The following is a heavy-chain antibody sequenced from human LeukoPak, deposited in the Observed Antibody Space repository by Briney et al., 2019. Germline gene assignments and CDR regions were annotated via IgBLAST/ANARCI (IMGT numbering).Heavy chain of an antibody. Sequence: GGSLRLSCAASGFTFSSYGTHWVRQAPGKGLEWVAVISYDGSNKYYADSVKGRFTISRDNSKNTLYLQMNSLRAEDTAVYYCAKVDTDGPFGYWGQGTLVTVSS. CDR1: GFTFSSYG. D-gene: IGHD3-3*01. CDR2: ISYDGSNK. V-gene: IGHV3-30*18. J-gene: IGHJ4*02. CDR3: AKVDTDGPFGY.